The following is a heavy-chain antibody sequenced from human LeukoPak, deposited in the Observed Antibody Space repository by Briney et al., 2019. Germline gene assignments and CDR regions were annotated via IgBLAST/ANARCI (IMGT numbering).Heavy chain of an antibody. J-gene: IGHJ4*02. CDR2: IYYSGST. V-gene: IGHV4-59*01. CDR3: ARGGIAVAAPFDY. D-gene: IGHD6-19*01. Sequence: SETLSLTCTVSGDSINSYYWNWIRQPPGKGLEWIGYIYYSGSTNYNPSLKSRVTISVDTSKNQFSLKLSSVTAADTAVYYCARGGIAVAAPFDYWGQGTLVTVSS. CDR1: GDSINSYY.